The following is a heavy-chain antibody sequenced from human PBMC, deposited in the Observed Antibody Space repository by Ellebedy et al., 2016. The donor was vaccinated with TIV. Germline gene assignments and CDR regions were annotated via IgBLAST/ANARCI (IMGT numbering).Heavy chain of an antibody. Sequence: GESLKISCAASGFTFSSYDMHWVRQAPGKGLEWVALITYDANNKYYADSVKGRFTISRDNAKSTLYLQMNSLRAEDTAVYYCVRGSNGWSGLDYWGQGILVAVSS. CDR2: ITYDANNK. CDR1: GFTFSSYD. J-gene: IGHJ4*02. D-gene: IGHD6-19*01. V-gene: IGHV3-30*03. CDR3: VRGSNGWSGLDY.